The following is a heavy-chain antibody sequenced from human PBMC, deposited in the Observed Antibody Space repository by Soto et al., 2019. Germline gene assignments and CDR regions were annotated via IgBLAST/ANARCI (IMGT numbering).Heavy chain of an antibody. J-gene: IGHJ6*03. D-gene: IGHD2-2*01. CDR2: IKQDGSEK. Sequence: GGSLRLSCAASGFTFSSYWMSWVRQAPGKGLEWVANIKQDGSEKYYVDSVKGRFTISRDNAKNSLYLQMNSLRAEDTAVYYCASEQYQLLRKKAYYYYMDVWGKGTTVTVSS. CDR3: ASEQYQLLRKKAYYYYMDV. CDR1: GFTFSSYW. V-gene: IGHV3-7*01.